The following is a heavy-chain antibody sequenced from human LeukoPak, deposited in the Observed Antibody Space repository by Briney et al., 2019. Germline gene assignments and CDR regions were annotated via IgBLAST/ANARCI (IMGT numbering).Heavy chain of an antibody. CDR1: GGSFSGFY. J-gene: IGHJ6*02. D-gene: IGHD5-18*01. Sequence: SGTLSLTCAVYGGSFSGFYWSWIRPPPGKGLEWVGEINHSGRTNYNQSLKSRVTISVDTSKTQFSLKLSSVTAADTAVYYCARAAGGRGYSYGYYYYGMDVWGQGTTVTVSS. CDR3: ARAAGGRGYSYGYYYYGMDV. CDR2: INHSGRT. V-gene: IGHV4-34*01.